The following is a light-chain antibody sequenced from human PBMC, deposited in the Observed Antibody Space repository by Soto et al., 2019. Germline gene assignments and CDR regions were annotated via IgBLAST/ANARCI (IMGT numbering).Light chain of an antibody. CDR1: SGDVGLDDY. CDR2: AVS. J-gene: IGLJ1*01. V-gene: IGLV2-14*01. Sequence: QSVLTKPAAVSGCPGQSITISCTGTSGDVGLDDYVSSYQQPPGNAPQLMIYAVSNRPSGVSNRFSASKSGNTASLFISGLQAEDEADYYCSSYTSDSSYVFGSGTKVTV. CDR3: SSYTSDSSYV.